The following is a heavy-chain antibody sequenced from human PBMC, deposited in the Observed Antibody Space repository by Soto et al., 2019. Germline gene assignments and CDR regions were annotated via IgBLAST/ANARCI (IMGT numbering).Heavy chain of an antibody. J-gene: IGHJ6*02. CDR2: IYYSGST. V-gene: IGHV4-39*01. CDR1: GGSSSSYY. CDR3: ARPFVVPAAMGYYYYGMDV. D-gene: IGHD2-2*01. Sequence: SETISLTCSVAGGSSSSYYWGWIRQPPGKGLEWIGSIYYSGSTYYNPSLKSRVTISVDTSKNQFSLKLSSVTAADTAVYYCARPFVVPAAMGYYYYGMDVWGQGTTVTVSS.